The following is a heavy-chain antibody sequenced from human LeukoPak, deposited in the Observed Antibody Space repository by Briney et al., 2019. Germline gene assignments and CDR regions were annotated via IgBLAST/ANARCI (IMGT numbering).Heavy chain of an antibody. CDR2: ISAYKGNT. D-gene: IGHD1-26*01. J-gene: IGHJ3*02. CDR1: GYTFTSYG. Sequence: ASVKVSCKASGYTFTSYGISWVRQAPGQGLEWMGWISAYKGNTNYAQKLQGRVTMSTDPSTRTAYMELRRLRSDETAVYYCARDGSGGGSYYSNDAFDIWGQGTMVTVSS. CDR3: ARDGSGGGSYYSNDAFDI. V-gene: IGHV1-18*01.